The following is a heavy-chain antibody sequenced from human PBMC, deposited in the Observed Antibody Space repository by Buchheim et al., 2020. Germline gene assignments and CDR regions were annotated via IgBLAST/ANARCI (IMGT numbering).Heavy chain of an antibody. V-gene: IGHV1-69*01. CDR3: ARVGGGAHWGPVDY. CDR1: GGTFSTYY. D-gene: IGHD2-15*01. J-gene: IGHJ4*02. CDR2: IIPIFGKP. Sequence: QVQLVQSGAEVKKPGSSVKVSCKTLGGTFSTYYISWVRQAPGQGLELIGDIIPIFGKPNYAQKFQGRVAITADESTATGYLELSSLRSEDTAVYYCARVGGGAHWGPVDYWGQGTL.